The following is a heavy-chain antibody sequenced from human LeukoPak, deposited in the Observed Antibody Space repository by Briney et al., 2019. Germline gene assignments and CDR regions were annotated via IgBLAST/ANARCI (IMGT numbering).Heavy chain of an antibody. V-gene: IGHV1-46*01. Sequence: ASVKVSCKASGYTFTSYYMHWVRQAPGQGLEWMGIINPSGGSTSYAQKFQGRVTMTRDMSTSTVYMELRSLRSDDTAVYYCARAVYRGVTTVYYHYYYMDVWGKGTTVTISS. D-gene: IGHD4-17*01. J-gene: IGHJ6*03. CDR1: GYTFTSYY. CDR3: ARAVYRGVTTVYYHYYYMDV. CDR2: INPSGGST.